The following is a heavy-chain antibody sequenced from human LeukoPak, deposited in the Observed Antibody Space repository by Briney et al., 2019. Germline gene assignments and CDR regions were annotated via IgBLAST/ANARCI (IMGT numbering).Heavy chain of an antibody. V-gene: IGHV3-33*01. Sequence: PGRSLRLSCAASGFTFSSYGMHWVRQAPGKGLEWVAVIWYDGSNKYYADSVKGRFTISRDNSKNTLYLQMNSLRAEDTAVYYCARRGKNPLPYGMDVWGQGTTVTVSS. CDR2: IWYDGSNK. D-gene: IGHD4-23*01. CDR3: ARRGKNPLPYGMDV. CDR1: GFTFSSYG. J-gene: IGHJ6*02.